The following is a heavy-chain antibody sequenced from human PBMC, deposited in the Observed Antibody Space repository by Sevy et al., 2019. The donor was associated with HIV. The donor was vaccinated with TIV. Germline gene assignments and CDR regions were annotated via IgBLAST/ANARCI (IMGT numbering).Heavy chain of an antibody. J-gene: IGHJ4*02. Sequence: ASVKVSCKASGYTFTGYYMHWVRQAPGQGLEWMGWINPKSVGTNYAQKFQGRVTMTRDTSISTAYMELSRLRSDDTAVYYCAREYYDFWSGYLLVPDPLDYWGQGTLVTVSS. CDR1: GYTFTGYY. D-gene: IGHD3-3*01. CDR2: INPKSVGT. V-gene: IGHV1-2*02. CDR3: AREYYDFWSGYLLVPDPLDY.